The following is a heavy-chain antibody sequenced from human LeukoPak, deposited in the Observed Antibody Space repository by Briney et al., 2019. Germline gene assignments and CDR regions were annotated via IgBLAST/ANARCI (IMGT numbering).Heavy chain of an antibody. J-gene: IGHJ4*02. CDR2: IYPGDSDT. Sequence: GESLKISCKASGYSFTTHWIGWVRQMPGKGLEWMGIIYPGDSDTRYSPSFQGQVTISADKSISTAYLQWSSLKASDTAMYYCARRRFAVAADMGVDYWGQGTLVTVSS. V-gene: IGHV5-51*01. CDR3: ARRRFAVAADMGVDY. D-gene: IGHD6-19*01. CDR1: GYSFTTHW.